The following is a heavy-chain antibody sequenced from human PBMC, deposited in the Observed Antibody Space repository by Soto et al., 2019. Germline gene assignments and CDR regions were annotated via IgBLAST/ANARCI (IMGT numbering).Heavy chain of an antibody. D-gene: IGHD4-17*01. CDR3: ARGRLRPRSMDV. Sequence: QVQLQESGPGLVKPSQTLSLSCTVSGGSISSGGYDWSWIRQHPGKGLEWIGYIYYSGSTYYNPSLKSRVTISVDTSKNQFSLKLSSVTAEDTAVYYCARGRLRPRSMDVWGQGTTVTVSS. V-gene: IGHV4-31*03. CDR1: GGSISSGGYD. J-gene: IGHJ6*02. CDR2: IYYSGST.